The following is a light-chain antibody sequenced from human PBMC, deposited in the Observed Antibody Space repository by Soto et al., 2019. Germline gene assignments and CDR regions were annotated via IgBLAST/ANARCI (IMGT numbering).Light chain of an antibody. J-gene: IGKJ4*01. Sequence: DIQMTQSPSSLSSSVGDGVSITCRSSQSIGSYLNWYQQKPGKAPNLLIHGGSILQSGVPPRFSGGGGGTDFTLTISRLQPEDFASYYCQQIYTSPLTFGGGTKVDIK. CDR3: QQIYTSPLT. CDR2: GGS. CDR1: QSIGSY. V-gene: IGKV1-39*01.